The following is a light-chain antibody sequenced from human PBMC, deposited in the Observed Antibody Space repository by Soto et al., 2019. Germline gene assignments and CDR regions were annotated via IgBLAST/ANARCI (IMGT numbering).Light chain of an antibody. CDR3: CSYTSTTTLNV. CDR2: EVN. V-gene: IGLV2-14*01. CDR1: SSDVGGYSY. J-gene: IGLJ1*01. Sequence: QSALTQPASVSGSPGQSITISCTGTSSDVGGYSYVSWYQQHPGKAPKLMIYEVNNRPSGVSNRFSGSKSGNTASLTISGLQAEDEADYYCCSYTSTTTLNVFGTGTMLTVL.